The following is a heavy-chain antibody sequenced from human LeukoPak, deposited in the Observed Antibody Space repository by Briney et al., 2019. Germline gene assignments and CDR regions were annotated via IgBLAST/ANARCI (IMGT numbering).Heavy chain of an antibody. CDR2: IYYSGST. CDR1: GGSISSYY. D-gene: IGHD6-19*01. V-gene: IGHV4-59*01. CDR3: AISSGWYSLDY. J-gene: IGHJ4*02. Sequence: PSETLSLTCTVSGGSISSYYWSWIRQPPGKGLEWIGYIYYSGSTNYNPSLKSRVTISVDTSKNQFSLKLSSVTAADTAVYYCAISSGWYSLDYWGQGTLVTVSS.